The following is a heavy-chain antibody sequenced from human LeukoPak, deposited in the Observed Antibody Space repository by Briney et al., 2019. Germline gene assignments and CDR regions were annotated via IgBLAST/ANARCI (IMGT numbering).Heavy chain of an antibody. CDR2: IYTSGST. Sequence: SETLSLTCTVSGNSISSGDNYWSWIRQPAGKGLEWIGRIYTSGSTNYNPSLKSRVTISVDTSKNQFSLKLSSVTAADTAVYYCARVLHSEWLLRRSPGFDPWGQGTLVTVSS. D-gene: IGHD3-3*01. CDR3: ARVLHSEWLLRRSPGFDP. CDR1: GNSISSGDNY. J-gene: IGHJ5*02. V-gene: IGHV4-61*02.